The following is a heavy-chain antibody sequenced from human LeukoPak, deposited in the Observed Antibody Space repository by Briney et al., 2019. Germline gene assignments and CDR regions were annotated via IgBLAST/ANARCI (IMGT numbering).Heavy chain of an antibody. J-gene: IGHJ4*02. CDR3: ARESRIYGSEGHSGLPPDY. V-gene: IGHV3-7*01. CDR2: IKGDGSAT. Sequence: GGSLRLSCAASGFTFSSFWMSWVRQAPGKGLEWVANIKGDGSATYYVGSVKGRFTISRDNAKNSLFLQVNSLRAEDTAVYYCARESRIYGSEGHSGLPPDYWGQGSLVTVSS. CDR1: GFTFSSFW. D-gene: IGHD3-10*01.